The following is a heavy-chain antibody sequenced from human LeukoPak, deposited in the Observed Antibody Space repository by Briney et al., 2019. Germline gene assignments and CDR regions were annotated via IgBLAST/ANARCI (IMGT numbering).Heavy chain of an antibody. Sequence: GGSLRLSCAASGFTFDDYGMSWVRQAPGKGLEWVSAINWNGGSTGYAASVKGRFTISRDNAKNSLFLQMNSLRAEDTALYYCAREHYNDYMDAWGKGTTVTVSS. CDR2: INWNGGST. CDR1: GFTFDDYG. V-gene: IGHV3-20*04. CDR3: AREHYNDYMDA. J-gene: IGHJ6*03.